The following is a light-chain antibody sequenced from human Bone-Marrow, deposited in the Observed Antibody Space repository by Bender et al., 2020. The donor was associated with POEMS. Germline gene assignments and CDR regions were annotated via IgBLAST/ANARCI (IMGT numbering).Light chain of an antibody. J-gene: IGLJ3*02. V-gene: IGLV1-47*01. Sequence: QSMLTQPPSASGTPGQEVTISCSGTNSNIGRNFAYWYKQLPGTAPKLLIYRTNQRPSGVPDRFSGSRSGTSASLAISGLRSEDEADYYCATWDDTFNGPLFGGGTKLTVL. CDR2: RTN. CDR1: NSNIGRNF. CDR3: ATWDDTFNGPL.